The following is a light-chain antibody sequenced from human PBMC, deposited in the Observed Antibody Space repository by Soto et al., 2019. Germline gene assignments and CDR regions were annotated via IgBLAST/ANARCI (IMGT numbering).Light chain of an antibody. CDR2: GDS. V-gene: IGLV1-40*01. Sequence: QSVLTQPPSVSGAPGQRVTISCTGGSSNIGAGHDVHWYQQLPGTAPKLLIYGDSNRPSGVPDRFSGSKSGTSASLAITGLQAEDEADYYCQSYDSRLSGSRVFGGGTKLTVL. CDR1: SSNIGAGHD. CDR3: QSYDSRLSGSRV. J-gene: IGLJ2*01.